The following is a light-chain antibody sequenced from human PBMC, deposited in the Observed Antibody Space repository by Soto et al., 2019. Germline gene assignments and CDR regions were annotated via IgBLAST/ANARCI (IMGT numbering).Light chain of an antibody. CDR2: KVS. J-gene: IGKJ5*01. CDR1: QGLVYSDGNTY. Sequence: DVVMTQSPLSLPVTLGQPASISCRSSQGLVYSDGNTYLNWFHQRPGQSPRRLIYKVSNRDSGVPDRFSGSGSGTEFTLTISSLQPEDFATYYCQQHGQWPITFGQGTRLEIK. V-gene: IGKV2-30*01. CDR3: QQHGQWPIT.